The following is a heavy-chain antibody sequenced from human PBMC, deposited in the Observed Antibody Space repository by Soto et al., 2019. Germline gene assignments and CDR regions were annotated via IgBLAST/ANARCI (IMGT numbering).Heavy chain of an antibody. CDR3: AKDMHAFWSGYYLRGHFDL. CDR1: GFTFSNYG. D-gene: IGHD3-3*01. J-gene: IGHJ2*01. V-gene: IGHV3-23*01. Sequence: EVQLLESGGGLVQPGGSLRLSCVVSGFTFSNYGMNWVRQAPGKGLEWVSGISGSGGDIYYVDSVRGRFTISRDNSKNTLYLQMDSLRAEDTAVYYCAKDMHAFWSGYYLRGHFDLWGRGTLGTVS. CDR2: ISGSGGDI.